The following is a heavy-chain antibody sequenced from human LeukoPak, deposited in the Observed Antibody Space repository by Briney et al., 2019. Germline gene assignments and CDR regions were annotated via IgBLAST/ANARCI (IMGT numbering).Heavy chain of an antibody. CDR3: AKDGRPDTYGIFDL. J-gene: IGHJ4*01. CDR2: ISWNCGSE. V-gene: IGHV3-9*01. Sequence: GRSLRLSRAASGFSFVEYAMHWLRQAPGRGLQWVSGISWNCGSEGYAGSGRGGLTTSSENAKNSLYLQMNSLRAEDTAFYNCAKDGRPDTYGIFDLWGHRTLVTVSS. CDR1: GFSFVEYA. D-gene: IGHD1-1*01.